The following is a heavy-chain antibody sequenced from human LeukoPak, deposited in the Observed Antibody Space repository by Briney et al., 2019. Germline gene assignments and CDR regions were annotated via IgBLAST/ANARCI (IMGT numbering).Heavy chain of an antibody. D-gene: IGHD3-10*01. Sequence: GGSLRLSCAASGFTFTSSAMAWVRQAPGKGLEWVSTMSGNGASTYYGDAVKGRFSISRDNSRNILYLQMNSLRAEDTAIYYCVRDTSTQLWFAIRWSGDKTFDFWGLGTLVTVSS. J-gene: IGHJ4*02. CDR2: MSGNGAST. V-gene: IGHV3-23*01. CDR1: GFTFTSSA. CDR3: VRDTSTQLWFAIRWSGDKTFDF.